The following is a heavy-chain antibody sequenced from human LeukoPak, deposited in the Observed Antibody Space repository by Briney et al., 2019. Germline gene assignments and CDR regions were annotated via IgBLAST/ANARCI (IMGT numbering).Heavy chain of an antibody. V-gene: IGHV3-48*03. D-gene: IGHD6-6*01. Sequence: GGSLRLSCAASGFTFSSYDMNWGRQAPGKGVEWGSYISSSGSTIYYADSVKGRFTISRENAKNSLYLQMNSLRAEDTAVYYCARFKYSSSDLDYWGQGTLVTVSS. CDR2: ISSSGSTI. CDR1: GFTFSSYD. J-gene: IGHJ4*02. CDR3: ARFKYSSSDLDY.